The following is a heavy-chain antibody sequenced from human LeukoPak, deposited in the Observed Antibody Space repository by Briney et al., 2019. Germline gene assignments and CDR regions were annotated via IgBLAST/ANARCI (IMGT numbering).Heavy chain of an antibody. J-gene: IGHJ6*02. CDR3: ARKDYYYYDMDV. CDR1: GLTFRDYA. CDR2: ISGSGGST. Sequence: PGGSLRLSCAASGLTFRDYAMNWVRQAPGKGREWVSTISGSGGSTYYADSVKGRFTISRDNSKNTLYLQMNSLRAEDTAVYYCARKDYYYYDMDVWGQGTTVTVSS. V-gene: IGHV3-23*01.